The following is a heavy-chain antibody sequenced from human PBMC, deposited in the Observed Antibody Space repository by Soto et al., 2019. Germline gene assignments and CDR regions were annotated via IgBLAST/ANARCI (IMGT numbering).Heavy chain of an antibody. CDR3: ARDTSLSDSGSYYGDY. J-gene: IGHJ4*02. CDR1: GFTFSSYS. Sequence: GSLRLSCAASGFTFSSYSMNWVRQAPGKGLEWVSSISSSSSYIYYADSVKGRFTISRDNAKNSLYLQMNSLRAEDTAVYYCARDTSLSDSGSYYGDYWGQGTLVTVSS. CDR2: ISSSSSYI. D-gene: IGHD1-26*01. V-gene: IGHV3-21*01.